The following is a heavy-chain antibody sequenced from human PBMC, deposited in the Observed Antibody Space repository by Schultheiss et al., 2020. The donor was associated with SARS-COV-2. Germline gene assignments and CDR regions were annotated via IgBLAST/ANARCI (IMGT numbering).Heavy chain of an antibody. D-gene: IGHD6-19*01. V-gene: IGHV3-23*01. CDR1: GFTFSSYG. J-gene: IGHJ4*02. CDR3: AKETAVAGTHY. CDR2: ISGSGGST. Sequence: GESLKISCAASGFTFSSYGMHWVRQAPGKGLEWVSAISGSGGSTYYADSVKGRFTISRDNSKNTLYLQMNSLRAEDTAVYYCAKETAVAGTHYWGQGTLVTVSS.